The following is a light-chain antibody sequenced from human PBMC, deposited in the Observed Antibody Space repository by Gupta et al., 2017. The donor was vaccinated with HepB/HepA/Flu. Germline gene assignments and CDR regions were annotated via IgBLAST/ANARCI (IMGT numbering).Light chain of an antibody. CDR1: SSNIGAGYA. Sequence: QSVLTQPPSVSGAQGQRVTLSCTGSSSNIGAGYAVHWYQQLPGTAPKRLIYVNSNRPSGVPDRFSCSKSGTSASLAITGLQAEDEADYDCQSYDSSLSAHVVFGGGTKLTVL. V-gene: IGLV1-40*01. CDR3: QSYDSSLSAHVV. J-gene: IGLJ2*01. CDR2: VNS.